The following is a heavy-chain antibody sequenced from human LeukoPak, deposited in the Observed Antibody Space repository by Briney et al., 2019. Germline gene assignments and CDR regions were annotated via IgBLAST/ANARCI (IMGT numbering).Heavy chain of an antibody. CDR2: ITGNGVST. V-gene: IGHV3-43*02. Sequence: GGSLRLSCAASGFTFEDYGMHWVRQAPEKGLEWVSLITGNGVSTYYADSVKGRFTTSRDNSKNSLYLQMNSLRTEDTALYYCAKCVYSNIYYWFDPWGQGTLVSVSS. J-gene: IGHJ5*02. D-gene: IGHD6-13*01. CDR3: AKCVYSNIYYWFDP. CDR1: GFTFEDYG.